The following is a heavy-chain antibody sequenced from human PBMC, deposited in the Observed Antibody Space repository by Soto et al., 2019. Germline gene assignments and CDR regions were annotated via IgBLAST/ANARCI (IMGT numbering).Heavy chain of an antibody. J-gene: IGHJ4*02. V-gene: IGHV4-4*07. CDR1: GCSLTKYY. CDR2: ISTSGNV. D-gene: IGHD3-3*01. CDR3: ARDNNDFWSLYPLAFDY. Sequence: SETLSLACAFSGCSLTKYYWSWIRQPDGKGLEWIGHISTSGNVVSKASLRSRLTMSVDTSKNQLSLRLTSVTAADTAVYYCARDNNDFWSLYPLAFDYWGQGALVTVPS.